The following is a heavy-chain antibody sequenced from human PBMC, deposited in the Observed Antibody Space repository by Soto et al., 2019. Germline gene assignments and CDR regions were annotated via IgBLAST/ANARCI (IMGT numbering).Heavy chain of an antibody. J-gene: IGHJ5*02. CDR3: AREMNDLGYSGSPGQFDP. V-gene: IGHV1-18*01. Sequence: ASVKVSCKASGYTFTSYGISWVRQAPGQGLEWMGWISAYNGNTNYAQKLQGRVTMTTDTSTSTAYMELRSLRSDDTAVYYCAREMNDLGYSGSPGQFDPWGQGNMVTVSS. D-gene: IGHD1-26*01. CDR2: ISAYNGNT. CDR1: GYTFTSYG.